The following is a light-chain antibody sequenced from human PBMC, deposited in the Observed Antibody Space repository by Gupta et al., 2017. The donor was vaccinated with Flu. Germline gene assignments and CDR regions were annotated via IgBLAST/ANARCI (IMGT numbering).Light chain of an antibody. Sequence: QSALTQPASVSGSPGQSITISCTGASSDVGRYNFVSWFQQHPGKAPKVIIYEVNYRPSGVSNRFSGSKSGNTASLTISGLQAEDEGDYYCSSYTSDNTVLFGGGTKLTVL. CDR3: SSYTSDNTVL. J-gene: IGLJ2*01. CDR2: EVN. V-gene: IGLV2-14*03. CDR1: SSDVGRYNF.